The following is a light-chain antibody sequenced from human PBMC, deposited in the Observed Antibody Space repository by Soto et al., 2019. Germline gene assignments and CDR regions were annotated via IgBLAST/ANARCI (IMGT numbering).Light chain of an antibody. V-gene: IGLV3-21*04. CDR3: QVWDSGSDHVV. Sequence: SYELTQSPSVSVAPGKTARITCGESDIGSKSVHWYQQNPGQAPVLVIYYDRHRPSGIPERFSGSNSGNTATLTISRVEAGDEADYYCQVWDSGSDHVVFGGGTKLTVL. CDR2: YDR. CDR1: DIGSKS. J-gene: IGLJ2*01.